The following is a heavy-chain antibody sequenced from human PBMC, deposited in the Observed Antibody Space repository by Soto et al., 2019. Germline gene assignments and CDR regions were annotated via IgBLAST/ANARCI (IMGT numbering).Heavy chain of an antibody. Sequence: PSETLSLTCTVSGGSISSSSDYWGWIRQPPGKGLEWIGSIYYSGSTYYNPSLKSRVSISVDKSKNQFSLKLSSVTAADTAVYYCARHRPTTDTVYWGQGDVLTVSS. CDR1: GGSISSSSDY. CDR2: IYYSGST. V-gene: IGHV4-39*01. CDR3: ARHRPTTDTVY. J-gene: IGHJ4*02. D-gene: IGHD1-1*01.